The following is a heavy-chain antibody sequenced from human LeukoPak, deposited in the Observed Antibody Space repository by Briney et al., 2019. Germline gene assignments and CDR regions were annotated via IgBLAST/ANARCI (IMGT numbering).Heavy chain of an antibody. Sequence: GGSLRLSCAASGFTFSSYSMNWVRQAPGKGLEWVSSISSSSSYIYYADSVKGRFTISRDNAKNSLYLQMNSLRAEDTAVYYCARDVPGGDFWSGPSAWFDPWGQGTLVTVSS. CDR1: GFTFSSYS. CDR2: ISSSSSYI. V-gene: IGHV3-21*01. CDR3: ARDVPGGDFWSGPSAWFDP. J-gene: IGHJ5*02. D-gene: IGHD3-3*01.